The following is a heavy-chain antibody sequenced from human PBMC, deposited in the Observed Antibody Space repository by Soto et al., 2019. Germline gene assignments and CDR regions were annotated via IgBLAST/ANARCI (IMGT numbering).Heavy chain of an antibody. CDR2: INQDGSEK. J-gene: IGHJ3*02. V-gene: IGHV3-7*05. Sequence: EAQLVESGGALVQPGGSLRLSCAASGFTFSNYYMTWVRQAPGKGLQWVASINQDGSEKYSVDSVKGRFTISRVNGKNAVYLQMNSPRVEDTAVYYCARYVGEIWGHGTKVTVSS. CDR1: GFTFSNYY. D-gene: IGHD2-15*01. CDR3: ARYVGEI.